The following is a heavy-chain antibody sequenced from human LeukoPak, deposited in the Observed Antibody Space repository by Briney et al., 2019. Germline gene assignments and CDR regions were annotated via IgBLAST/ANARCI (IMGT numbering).Heavy chain of an antibody. CDR3: ARDMVIDYYYYYYMDV. D-gene: IGHD2-21*01. CDR1: GYSISSGYY. J-gene: IGHJ6*03. CDR2: IYHSGST. V-gene: IGHV4-38-2*02. Sequence: SETLSLTCTVSGYSISSGYYWGWIRQPPGKGLEWIGSIYHSGSTYYNPSLKSRVTISVDTSKNQFSLKLSSVTAADTAVYYCARDMVIDYYYYYYMDVWGKGTTVTVSS.